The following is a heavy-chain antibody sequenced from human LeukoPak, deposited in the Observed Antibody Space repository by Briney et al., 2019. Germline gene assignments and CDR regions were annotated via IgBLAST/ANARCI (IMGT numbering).Heavy chain of an antibody. Sequence: PGGSLRLSCAASGFTFSSYGMHWVRQAPGKGLEWVAVISYDGSNKYYADSVKGRFTISRDNSKNTLYLQMNSLRAEDTAVYYCAKVSRWFGEYYEHWGQGTLVTVSS. D-gene: IGHD3-10*01. J-gene: IGHJ4*02. V-gene: IGHV3-30*18. CDR1: GFTFSSYG. CDR2: ISYDGSNK. CDR3: AKVSRWFGEYYEH.